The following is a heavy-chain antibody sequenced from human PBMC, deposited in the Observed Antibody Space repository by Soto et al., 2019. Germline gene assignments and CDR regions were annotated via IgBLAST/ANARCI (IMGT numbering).Heavy chain of an antibody. Sequence: PTQNLPRTCTFSGFSLSTNEVGVGWIRQPPGKALEWLAVSYGDDNRLYNPSMKNRVTIMKDTSKNHVVLIMTYMDPMDTGTYYCAHRLPRGSGLLYFDFWGQGIVVTVSS. CDR2: SYGDDNR. V-gene: IGHV2-5*02. J-gene: IGHJ4*02. D-gene: IGHD2-21*01. CDR1: GFSLSTNEVG. CDR3: AHRLPRGSGLLYFDF.